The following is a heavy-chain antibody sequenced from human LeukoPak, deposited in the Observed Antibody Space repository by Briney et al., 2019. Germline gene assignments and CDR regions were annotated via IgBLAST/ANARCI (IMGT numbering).Heavy chain of an antibody. CDR3: ANKIYGDYGFQI. V-gene: IGHV1-8*02. D-gene: IGHD4-17*01. CDR2: MNPNSGNT. J-gene: IGHJ3*02. Sequence: ASVKVSCKASGYTFTSYGISWVRQAPGQGLEWMGWMNPNSGNTGYAQKFQGRVTMTRNTSISTAYMELSSLRSEDTAVYYCANKIYGDYGFQIWGQGTVVTVSS. CDR1: GYTFTSYG.